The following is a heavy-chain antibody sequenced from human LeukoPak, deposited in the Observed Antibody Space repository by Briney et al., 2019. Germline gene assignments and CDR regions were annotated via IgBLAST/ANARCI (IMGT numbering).Heavy chain of an antibody. Sequence: SETLSLTCAVYGGSFSGYYWRWIRQPPGKGLEWIGEINHSGSTNYNPSLKSRVTISVDTSKNQFSLKLSSVTAADTAVYYCARMRGTNIGINFDYWGQGTLVTVSS. J-gene: IGHJ4*02. CDR2: INHSGST. CDR3: ARMRGTNIGINFDY. D-gene: IGHD2-2*01. V-gene: IGHV4-34*01. CDR1: GGSFSGYY.